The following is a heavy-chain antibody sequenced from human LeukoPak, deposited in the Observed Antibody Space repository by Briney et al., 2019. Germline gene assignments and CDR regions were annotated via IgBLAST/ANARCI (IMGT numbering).Heavy chain of an antibody. CDR3: ARTHQYRFDP. Sequence: GGSLRLSCAASGFTFSSYAMNWVRQAPGKGLEWVSAINGNGGSTYYAVSVKGRFTISRDNSKNTLYLQMNSLRAEDTAVYYCARTHQYRFDPWGQGTLVTVSS. V-gene: IGHV3-23*01. CDR2: INGNGGST. D-gene: IGHD3-16*02. CDR1: GFTFSSYA. J-gene: IGHJ5*02.